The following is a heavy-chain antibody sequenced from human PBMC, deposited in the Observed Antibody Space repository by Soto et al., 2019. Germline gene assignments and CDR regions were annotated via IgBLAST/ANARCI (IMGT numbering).Heavy chain of an antibody. CDR2: NYYSGIT. D-gene: IGHD7-27*01. J-gene: IGHJ4*02. V-gene: IGHV4-59*06. CDR3: ARLTGDPDY. CDR1: GGSISSYY. Sequence: PSETLSLTCTVSGGSISSYYWNWIRQHPGKGLEWIGYNYYSGITYYNPSLKSRVTISLDTSKNQFSLKLSSVTAADTAVYYCARLTGDPDYWGQGTLVTVSS.